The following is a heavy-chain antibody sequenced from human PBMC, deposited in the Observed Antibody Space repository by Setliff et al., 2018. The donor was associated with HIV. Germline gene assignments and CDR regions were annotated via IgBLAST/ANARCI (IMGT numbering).Heavy chain of an antibody. Sequence: PSETLSLTCTVSGGSITNYYWSWIRQPPGKGLQWIGYIYTSGSTNYNPSLKSRVTISVDTSKNQFSLKVGSVTAADTAVYYCARRGSYPSPETLWGQGTLVTVSS. D-gene: IGHD1-26*01. J-gene: IGHJ4*02. CDR2: IYTSGST. CDR3: ARRGSYPSPETL. CDR1: GGSITNYY. V-gene: IGHV4-4*09.